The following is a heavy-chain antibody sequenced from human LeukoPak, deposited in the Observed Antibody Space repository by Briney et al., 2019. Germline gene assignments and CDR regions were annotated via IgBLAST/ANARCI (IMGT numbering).Heavy chain of an antibody. D-gene: IGHD2-15*01. CDR1: GFTFSSYA. V-gene: IGHV3-30*04. Sequence: PGRSLRLSCAASGFTFSSYAMHWVRQAPGKGLEWVAVISYGGSNKYYADSVKGRFTISRDNSKNTLYLQMNSLRAEDTAVYYCVRVGVVAATTYYYYGMDVWGKGTTVTVSS. CDR3: VRVGVVAATTYYYYGMDV. CDR2: ISYGGSNK. J-gene: IGHJ6*04.